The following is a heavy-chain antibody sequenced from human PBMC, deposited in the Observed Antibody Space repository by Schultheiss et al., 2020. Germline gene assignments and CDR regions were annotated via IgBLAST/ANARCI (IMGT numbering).Heavy chain of an antibody. D-gene: IGHD2-21*01. J-gene: IGHJ6*02. V-gene: IGHV3-23*01. Sequence: GGSLRLSCAASGFTFSSYAMNWVRQAPGKGLEWVSAISGSGGSTYYADSVKGRFTISRDNSKNTLYLQMNSLRVDDTAVYYCARDQSGGIDVWGQGTMVTVSS. CDR3: ARDQSGGIDV. CDR1: GFTFSSYA. CDR2: ISGSGGST.